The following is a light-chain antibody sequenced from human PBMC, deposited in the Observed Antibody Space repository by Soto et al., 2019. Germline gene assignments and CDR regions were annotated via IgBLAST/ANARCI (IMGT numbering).Light chain of an antibody. Sequence: DIQMTQSPSTLSASVGDRVTITGRASQSISSWLAWYQQKPGKAPKLLIYDASSLESGVPSRFSGGGSGTEFTITISSLQPDDFATYYCQQYNSYWTFGQGTKVDIK. CDR2: DAS. V-gene: IGKV1-5*01. CDR1: QSISSW. J-gene: IGKJ1*01. CDR3: QQYNSYWT.